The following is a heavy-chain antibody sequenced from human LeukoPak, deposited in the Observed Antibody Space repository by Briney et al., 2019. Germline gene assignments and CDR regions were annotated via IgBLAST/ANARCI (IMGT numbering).Heavy chain of an antibody. CDR3: ARDLVQLWSKDF. J-gene: IGHJ4*02. V-gene: IGHV3-48*03. CDR1: GFTFSNYE. CDR2: ISSSGRNI. Sequence: GGSLILSCAASGFTFSNYEFNWVRQAPGKGLEWVSYISSSGRNIYYADSVKGRFTISRDNAKNSLYLQMNSLRAEDTAVYYCARDLVQLWSKDFWGQGTLVTVSS. D-gene: IGHD5-18*01.